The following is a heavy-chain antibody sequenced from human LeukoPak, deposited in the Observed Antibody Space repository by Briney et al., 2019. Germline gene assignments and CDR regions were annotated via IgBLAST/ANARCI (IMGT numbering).Heavy chain of an antibody. D-gene: IGHD2-15*01. CDR2: ISGSGSTI. V-gene: IGHV3-48*03. J-gene: IGHJ4*02. Sequence: GGSLRLSCAASGFTFSSYEMNWVRQAPGKGLEWLSYISGSGSTIYYADSVKGRFTISRDNAKNSLYLQMNSLRAEDTAVYYCARAQPGYCSGGSCYEFDYWGQGTLVTVSS. CDR1: GFTFSSYE. CDR3: ARAQPGYCSGGSCYEFDY.